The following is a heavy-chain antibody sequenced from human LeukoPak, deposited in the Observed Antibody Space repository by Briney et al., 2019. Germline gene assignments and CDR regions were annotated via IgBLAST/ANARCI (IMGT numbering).Heavy chain of an antibody. J-gene: IGHJ6*02. CDR1: GFTFSSYG. V-gene: IGHV3-30*18. CDR2: ISYDGSNK. Sequence: GGSLRLSCAASGFTFSSYGMHWVRQAPGKGLEWVAVISYDGSNKYYADSVKGRFTISRDNSKNTLYLQMNSLRAEDTAVYYCAKDSVYGSGSYLYYYYYGIDVWGQGTTVTVSS. CDR3: AKDSVYGSGSYLYYYYYGIDV. D-gene: IGHD3-10*01.